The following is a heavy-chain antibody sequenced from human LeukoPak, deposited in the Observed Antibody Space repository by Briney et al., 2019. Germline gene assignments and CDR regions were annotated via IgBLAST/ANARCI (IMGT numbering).Heavy chain of an antibody. CDR2: INHSGST. CDR1: GGSFSGYY. Sequence: PSETLSLTCAVYGGSFSGYYWSWIRQPPGKGLEWIGEINHSGSTNYNPSLKSRVTISVDTSKNQFSLKLSSVTAADTAVYYCARVRRDGYNFDYWGPGTLVTVSS. CDR3: ARVRRDGYNFDY. V-gene: IGHV4-34*01. J-gene: IGHJ4*02. D-gene: IGHD5-24*01.